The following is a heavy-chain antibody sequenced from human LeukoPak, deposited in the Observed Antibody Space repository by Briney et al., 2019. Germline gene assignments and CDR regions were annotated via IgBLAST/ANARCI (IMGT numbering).Heavy chain of an antibody. CDR1: GGSISSYY. D-gene: IGHD6-19*01. Sequence: SETLSLTCAVSGGSISSYYWSWIRQPPGKGLEWIGYIYYSGSTNYNPSLKSRVTISVDTSKNQFSLKLSSVTAADTAVYYCARGRWGSGWYFDYWGQGTLVTVSS. V-gene: IGHV4-59*01. CDR3: ARGRWGSGWYFDY. CDR2: IYYSGST. J-gene: IGHJ4*02.